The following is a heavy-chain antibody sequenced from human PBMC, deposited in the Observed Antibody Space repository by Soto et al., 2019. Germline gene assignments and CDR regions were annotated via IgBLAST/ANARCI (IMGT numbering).Heavy chain of an antibody. J-gene: IGHJ4*02. V-gene: IGHV1-69*01. CDR1: GGTFNSFG. CDR2: IIPAFGTT. Sequence: QVHVVQSGAEVKKPGSSVKVTCKSFGGTFNSFGINWVRQAPGQGLEYMGGIIPAFGTTNFAQRFRDRVTIVADGSSTTSYMELSSLTSDDTATYYCAIEVWGRGGPYLDSWGQGTLVTVSS. CDR3: AIEVWGRGGPYLDS. D-gene: IGHD7-27*01.